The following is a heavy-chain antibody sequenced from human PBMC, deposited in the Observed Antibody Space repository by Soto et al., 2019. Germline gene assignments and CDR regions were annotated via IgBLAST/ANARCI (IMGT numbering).Heavy chain of an antibody. V-gene: IGHV1-69*13. D-gene: IGHD5-12*01. CDR1: GGTFNNYP. Sequence: SVKVSCKASGGTFNNYPITWVRQAPGEGLEWMGGSIPIFGTANYAQKFHGRVTISVDESTSTAYMELSSLRSEDTAVYYCARGRGYSGDDHYYYFDMDVWGQGTTVIVSS. CDR3: ARGRGYSGDDHYYYFDMDV. CDR2: SIPIFGTA. J-gene: IGHJ6*02.